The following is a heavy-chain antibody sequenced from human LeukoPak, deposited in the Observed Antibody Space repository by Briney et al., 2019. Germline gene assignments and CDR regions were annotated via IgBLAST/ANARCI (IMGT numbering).Heavy chain of an antibody. J-gene: IGHJ5*02. V-gene: IGHV1-69*04. Sequence: ASVKVSCKASGGTFSSYAISRVRQAPGQGLEWMGRIIPIFGIANCAQKFQGRVTITADKSTSTAYMELSSLRSDDTAVYYCARDYYDSSGCPFDPWGQGTLVTVSS. CDR2: IIPIFGIA. CDR3: ARDYYDSSGCPFDP. CDR1: GGTFSSYA. D-gene: IGHD3-22*01.